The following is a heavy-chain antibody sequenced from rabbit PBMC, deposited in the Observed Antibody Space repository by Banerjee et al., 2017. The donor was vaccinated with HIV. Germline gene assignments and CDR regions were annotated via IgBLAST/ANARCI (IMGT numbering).Heavy chain of an antibody. CDR2: IYGHSSGTT. CDR3: ARGEAGSSYS. J-gene: IGHJ4*01. CDR1: GFSFSSSDY. Sequence: QSLEESGGDLVKPGASLTLTCTASGFSFSSSDYMCWVRQAPGKGLEWIACIYGHSSGTTYYASWAKGRFTISKTSSTTVTLQVTRLTAADTATYFCARGEAGSSYSWGQGTLVTVS. V-gene: IGHV1S40*01. D-gene: IGHD8-1*01.